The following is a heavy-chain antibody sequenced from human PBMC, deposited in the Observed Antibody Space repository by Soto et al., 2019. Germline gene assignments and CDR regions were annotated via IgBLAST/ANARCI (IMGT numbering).Heavy chain of an antibody. J-gene: IGHJ6*02. CDR3: ARESGVTGLDV. V-gene: IGHV3-48*03. CDR1: GFTFSAFE. Sequence: EVQLVESGGGLVQPGGSLRLSCAASGFTFSAFEMNWVRQAPGKGLEWLSYIYNSGSTMTYADSVKGRFAISRDNAKNSLYLEMYSLRGEDTDVYYFARESGVTGLDVWGQGSTVTVS. CDR2: IYNSGSTM. D-gene: IGHD3-10*01.